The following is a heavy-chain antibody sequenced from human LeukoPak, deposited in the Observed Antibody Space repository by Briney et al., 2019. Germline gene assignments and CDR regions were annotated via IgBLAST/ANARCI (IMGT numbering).Heavy chain of an antibody. J-gene: IGHJ6*03. Sequence: PGGSLRLSCAASGFTSSGYYMSWIRQAPGKGLEWVSYISSSGSTIYYADSVKGRFTISRDNAKNSLYLQMNSLRAEDAAVYYCAREGLYSSSSGGYYYMDVWGKGTAVTVSS. CDR3: AREGLYSSSSGGYYYMDV. D-gene: IGHD6-6*01. CDR2: ISSSGSTI. CDR1: GFTSSGYY. V-gene: IGHV3-11*01.